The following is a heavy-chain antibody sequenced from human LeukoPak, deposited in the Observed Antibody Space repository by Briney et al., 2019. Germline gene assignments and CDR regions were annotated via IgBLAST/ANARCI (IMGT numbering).Heavy chain of an antibody. CDR2: ISGLSSHI. CDR3: GRAFPPLRTSSAGDL. J-gene: IGHJ4*02. V-gene: IGHV3-21*01. D-gene: IGHD3-16*01. Sequence: GGSLRLSCSASGFTFSDYDMTWVRQAPGKGLEWVSSISGLSSHIYYGDSVKGRFSISRDNAKNSLYLQMYSLGTDDTAVYFCGRAFPPLRTSSAGDLWGQGTLVTVSS. CDR1: GFTFSDYD.